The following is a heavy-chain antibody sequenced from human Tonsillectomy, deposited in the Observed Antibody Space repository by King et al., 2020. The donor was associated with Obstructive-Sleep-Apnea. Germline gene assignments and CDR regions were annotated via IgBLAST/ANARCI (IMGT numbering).Heavy chain of an antibody. CDR1: GFSLRDYY. D-gene: IGHD3-22*01. Sequence: VQLVESGGGLVQPGGYLRLFCAASGFSLRDYYIDWVRQAPGEGLGWVCRTKNKSQKYSTADAPFVKGRFTIARDDLKKSLYLQMNSMRTEDTGVYRCVRVGNYYDDIGDSKDALDMWGQGTKVAVSS. CDR2: TKNKSQKYST. J-gene: IGHJ3*02. CDR3: VRVGNYYDDIGDSKDALDM. V-gene: IGHV3-72*01.